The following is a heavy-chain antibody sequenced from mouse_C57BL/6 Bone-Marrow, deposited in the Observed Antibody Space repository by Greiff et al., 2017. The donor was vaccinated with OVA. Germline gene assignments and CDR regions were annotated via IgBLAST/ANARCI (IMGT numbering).Heavy chain of an antibody. Sequence: VQLQQPGAELVRPGSSVKLSCKASGYTFTSYWMAWVRQRTKQGLEWIGNIDSSGSGTHYNQKLKDRFTLYVDKFSSTAYMQLSSLTSVGSAVYYCASGGITTVVANWYFDVWGTGTTVTVSS. CDR1: GYTFTSYW. J-gene: IGHJ1*03. CDR2: IDSSGSGT. CDR3: ASGGITTVVANWYFDV. D-gene: IGHD1-1*01. V-gene: IGHV1-52*01.